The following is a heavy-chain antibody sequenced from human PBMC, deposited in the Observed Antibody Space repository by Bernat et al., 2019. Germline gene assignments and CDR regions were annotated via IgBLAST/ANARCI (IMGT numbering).Heavy chain of an antibody. V-gene: IGHV1-18*04. D-gene: IGHD1-1*01. CDR2: ISGYNGNT. J-gene: IGHJ6*02. CDR3: ARDVPPTGIRYGMDV. Sequence: QVQLVQSGGEVKKPGASVKVSCKVSGYTFFSYGISWVRQAPGQGLEWMGWISGYNGNTNYAQKFRGRVTMTTDTSTSTVYMDLRSLRSDDTAVYYCARDVPPTGIRYGMDVWGQGTTVTVSS. CDR1: GYTFFSYG.